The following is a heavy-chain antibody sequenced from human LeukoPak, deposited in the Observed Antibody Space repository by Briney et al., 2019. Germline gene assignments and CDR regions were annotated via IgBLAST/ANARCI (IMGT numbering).Heavy chain of an antibody. CDR3: ARRDVVTWFDFDY. J-gene: IGHJ4*02. V-gene: IGHV4-39*01. CDR2: IYYSGST. D-gene: IGHD2-2*01. Sequence: AETLSHMCTVSGGSKGSSSHYWGWIRQPPGKGLEWIGSIYYSGSTYYNPSLKSRVTISVDTSKNQFSLKLSSVTAADTAVYYCARRDVVTWFDFDYWGQGALVTVSS. CDR1: GGSKGSSSHY.